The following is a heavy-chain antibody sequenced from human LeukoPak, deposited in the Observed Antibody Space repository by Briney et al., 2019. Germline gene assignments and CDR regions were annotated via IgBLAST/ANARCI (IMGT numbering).Heavy chain of an antibody. CDR2: ISSSSSYI. CDR1: GFTFSSYS. D-gene: IGHD5-12*01. CDR3: ARDSGRASAFDI. V-gene: IGHV3-21*01. J-gene: IGHJ3*02. Sequence: PGGSLRLSCAASGFTFSSYSMNWVRQAPGKGLEWVSSISSSSSYIYYADSVKGRFTISRDNAKNSLYLQMNSLRAEDTAVYYCARDSGRASAFDIWGQGTMVTVSS.